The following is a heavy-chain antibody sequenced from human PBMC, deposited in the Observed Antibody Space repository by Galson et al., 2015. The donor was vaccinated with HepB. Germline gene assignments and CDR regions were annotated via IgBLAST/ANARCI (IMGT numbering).Heavy chain of an antibody. D-gene: IGHD6-13*01. CDR3: IRMADLSGYSSS. J-gene: IGHJ4*02. V-gene: IGHV3-73*01. Sequence: SLRLSCAASGFTFSGSAIHWVRQTSGKGLEWVCRIRSKASNYATAYAASVKGRFTISRDDSKNTAYLHMKSLKTEDTAVYYCIRMADLSGYSSSWGQGTLVTVSS. CDR2: IRSKASNYAT. CDR1: GFTFSGSA.